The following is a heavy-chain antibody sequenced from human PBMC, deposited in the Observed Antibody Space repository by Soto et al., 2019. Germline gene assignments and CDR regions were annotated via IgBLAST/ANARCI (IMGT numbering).Heavy chain of an antibody. D-gene: IGHD3-16*02. CDR2: IKCKSDGETT. Sequence: EVQLVESGGGLVKTGGSLRLSCAASGFTFSNAWMNWVRQAPGKGLEWVGRIKCKSDGETTDYAAPVKGRFTISREDSRITLYLQMNSLNTEDTAVYYWTTDGPYRRASLGFDPWCQGTVVTVSS. V-gene: IGHV3-15*01. CDR3: TTDGPYRRASLGFDP. J-gene: IGHJ5*02. CDR1: GFTFSNAW.